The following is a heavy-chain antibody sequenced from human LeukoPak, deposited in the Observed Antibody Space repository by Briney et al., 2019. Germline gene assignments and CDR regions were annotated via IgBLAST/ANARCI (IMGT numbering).Heavy chain of an antibody. CDR1: GGSFSGYY. Sequence: SETLSLTCAVYGGSFSGYYWSWIRQPPGKGLEWIGEINHSGSTNYNPSLKSRVTISVDTSKNQFSLKLSSVTAADTAVYYCARENYDSSGSVDYWGQGTLVTVSS. J-gene: IGHJ4*02. V-gene: IGHV4-34*01. CDR3: ARENYDSSGSVDY. CDR2: INHSGST. D-gene: IGHD3-22*01.